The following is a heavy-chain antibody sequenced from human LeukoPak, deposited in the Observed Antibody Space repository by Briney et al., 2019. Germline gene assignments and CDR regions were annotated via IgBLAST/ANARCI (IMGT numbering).Heavy chain of an antibody. V-gene: IGHV4-34*01. Sequence: PSETLSLTCAVYGGSCDDYYCSWIRQPPGKGLEWIGEIHPHGIFHYNSSLTSRVTISIDTSKSQFSLRLTSVTAADTAFYYCARGTDRSKAGDHWGQGSLVTVSS. CDR3: ARGTDRSKAGDH. CDR1: GGSCDDYY. J-gene: IGHJ4*02. CDR2: IHPHGIF.